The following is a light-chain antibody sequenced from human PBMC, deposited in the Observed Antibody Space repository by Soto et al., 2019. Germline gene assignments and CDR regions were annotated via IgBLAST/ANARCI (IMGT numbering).Light chain of an antibody. CDR3: AQYDSIPIT. J-gene: IGKJ5*01. CDR2: WAS. CDR1: QSVLYSYNNKKY. Sequence: DIVMTQSPDSLAVSLGERATINCKSSQSVLYSYNNKKYLAWYQQKAGQPPKMLIYWASTREPGVPDRFSGSGSGTDFTLTISSLQAEDVGVYYCAQYDSIPITVGQGTRLEIK. V-gene: IGKV4-1*01.